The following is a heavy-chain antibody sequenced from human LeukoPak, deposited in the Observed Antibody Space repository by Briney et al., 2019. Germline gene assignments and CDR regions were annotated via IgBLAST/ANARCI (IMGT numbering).Heavy chain of an antibody. Sequence: HPGGSLRLSCAASGFTVSSNYISWVRQAPGKGLEWVSVIYSGGSTYYADSVKGRFTISRDNSKNTLYLQMNSLRAEDTAVYYCARSLMVRGVIITDYYGMDVWGQGTTVTVSS. J-gene: IGHJ6*02. CDR3: ARSLMVRGVIITDYYGMDV. D-gene: IGHD3-10*01. CDR1: GFTVSSNY. CDR2: IYSGGST. V-gene: IGHV3-66*01.